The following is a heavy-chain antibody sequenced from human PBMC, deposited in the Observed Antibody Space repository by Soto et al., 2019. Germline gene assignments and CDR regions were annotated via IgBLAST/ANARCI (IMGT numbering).Heavy chain of an antibody. D-gene: IGHD1-20*01. V-gene: IGHV1-18*01. CDR1: GYTFTSYG. J-gene: IGHJ5*02. Sequence: ASVKVSCKASGYTFTSYGISWVRQAPGQGLEWMGWISAYNGNTNYAQKLQGRVTMTTDTSTSTAYMELRSLRSDDTAVYYCARVPYKSSVLGWFDPWGQGTLVTVSS. CDR2: ISAYNGNT. CDR3: ARVPYKSSVLGWFDP.